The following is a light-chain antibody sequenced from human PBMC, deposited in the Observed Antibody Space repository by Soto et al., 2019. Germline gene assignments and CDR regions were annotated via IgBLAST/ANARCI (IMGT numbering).Light chain of an antibody. CDR3: QQYAGLPQT. Sequence: EIVLTQSPCTLSLSPGERASLSCRASQSVSSNYLAWYQQKPGQAPRFLIYGASSRATGVPDRFSGSGSGTDFTLTISRLEPEDFAVYYCQQYAGLPQTFGQGTRLEIK. J-gene: IGKJ5*01. CDR1: QSVSSNY. V-gene: IGKV3-20*01. CDR2: GAS.